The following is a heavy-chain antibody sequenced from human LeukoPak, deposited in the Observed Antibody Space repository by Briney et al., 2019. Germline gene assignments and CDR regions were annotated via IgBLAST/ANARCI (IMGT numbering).Heavy chain of an antibody. CDR3: AGDHSNYGGMDV. CDR1: GYTFTSYG. CDR2: IIPIFGTA. J-gene: IGHJ6*04. D-gene: IGHD4-11*01. Sequence: SVKVSCKASGYTFTSYGISWVRQAPGQGLEWMGGIIPIFGTANYAQKFQGRVTITTDESTSTAYMELSSLRSEDTAVYYCAGDHSNYGGMDVWGKGTTVTVSS. V-gene: IGHV1-69*05.